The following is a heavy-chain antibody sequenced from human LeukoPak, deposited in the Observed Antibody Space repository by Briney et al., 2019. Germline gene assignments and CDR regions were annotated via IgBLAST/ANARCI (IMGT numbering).Heavy chain of an antibody. J-gene: IGHJ4*02. Sequence: GGSLRLSCAASGFTFSSYGMYWVRQAPGKGLEWVAFIRYDGSNKYYADSVKGRFTISRDNSKNTLYLQMNSLRAEDTAVYYCAKDRGYYFDYWGQGTLVTVSS. CDR2: IRYDGSNK. CDR1: GFTFSSYG. CDR3: AKDRGYYFDY. D-gene: IGHD3-10*01. V-gene: IGHV3-30*02.